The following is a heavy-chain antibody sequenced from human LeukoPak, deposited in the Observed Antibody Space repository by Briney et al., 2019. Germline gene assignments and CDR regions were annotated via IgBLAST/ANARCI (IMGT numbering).Heavy chain of an antibody. D-gene: IGHD1-26*01. CDR1: GFTFSSYA. CDR3: ARENSGSYRDDNFDY. Sequence: PGGSLRLSCAASGFTFSSYAMHWVRQAPGKGLEWVAVISYDGSNKYYADSVKGRFTISRDNSKNTLYLQMNSLRAEDTAVYYCARENSGSYRDDNFDYWGQGTLVTVSS. V-gene: IGHV3-30-3*01. J-gene: IGHJ4*02. CDR2: ISYDGSNK.